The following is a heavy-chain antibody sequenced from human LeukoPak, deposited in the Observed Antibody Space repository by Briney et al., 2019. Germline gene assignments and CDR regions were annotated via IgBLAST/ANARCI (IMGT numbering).Heavy chain of an antibody. CDR3: TRAGQYRHDY. V-gene: IGHV3-74*01. CDR2: INPDGTTM. CDR1: GFTFSSYW. Sequence: GGSLRLSCAASGFTFSSYWMHWVRQAPGKGLVWVSRINPDGTTMNYADSVKGRFTISRDNAKNTVFLQMNSLRAEDTANYYCTRAGQYRHDYWGQGTLVTVSS. J-gene: IGHJ4*02. D-gene: IGHD1-1*01.